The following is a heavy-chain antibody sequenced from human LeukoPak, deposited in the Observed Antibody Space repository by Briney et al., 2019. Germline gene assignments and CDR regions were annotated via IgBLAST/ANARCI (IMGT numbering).Heavy chain of an antibody. CDR1: GFTFSSYW. Sequence: GGSLRLSCAASGFTFSSYWMNWVRQAPGKGLEWVANIKHDGSEKYYVDSVKGRFTISRDNAKNSLYLQMNSLRAEDTAVYYCARGRAVAGLKFDPWGQGTLVTVSS. J-gene: IGHJ5*02. CDR3: ARGRAVAGLKFDP. V-gene: IGHV3-7*01. D-gene: IGHD6-19*01. CDR2: IKHDGSEK.